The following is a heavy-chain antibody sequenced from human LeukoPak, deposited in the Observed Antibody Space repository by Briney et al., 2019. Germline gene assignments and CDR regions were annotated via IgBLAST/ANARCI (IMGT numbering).Heavy chain of an antibody. J-gene: IGHJ3*02. CDR2: ISFDGTHD. V-gene: IGHV3-30*04. CDR3: ARARATVTRISSFDI. D-gene: IGHD4-17*01. Sequence: GTSLRPSCAASGFTFSSYAIHWVRQAPGKGLEWVAVISFDGTHDFYADSVKGRFTISRDNSKNTLYLQMNSLRADDTAVYYCARARATVTRISSFDIWGQGTMVTVSS. CDR1: GFTFSSYA.